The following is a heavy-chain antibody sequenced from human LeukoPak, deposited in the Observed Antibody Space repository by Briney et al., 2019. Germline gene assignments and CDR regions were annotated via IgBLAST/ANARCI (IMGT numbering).Heavy chain of an antibody. CDR2: INPDGSST. CDR3: TRELPREVTLDY. J-gene: IGHJ4*01. CDR1: GFTFISYG. D-gene: IGHD2-21*02. Sequence: PGGSLRLSCAAFGFTFISYGMQWVRQAPGKGLVWVSRINPDGSSTSYADSVNGRFTVSRDNAKNTLYLQVNSLRAEDTAVYFCTRELPREVTLDYWGQGTLVTVSS. V-gene: IGHV3-74*01.